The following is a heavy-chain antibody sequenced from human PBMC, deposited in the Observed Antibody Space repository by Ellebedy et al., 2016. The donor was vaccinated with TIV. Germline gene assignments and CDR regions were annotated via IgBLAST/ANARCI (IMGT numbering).Heavy chain of an antibody. D-gene: IGHD1-1*01. Sequence: GGSLRLSXVASGFTFSRSDMRWVRQAPGKGLEWVSAISGTDGSIKYADSVKGRFSISRDDSQNTLYLQMNSLRDEDTAVYYCAKRRATTGSGMDVWGQGTTVTVS. CDR3: AKRRATTGSGMDV. J-gene: IGHJ6*02. CDR2: ISGTDGSI. V-gene: IGHV3-23*01. CDR1: GFTFSRSD.